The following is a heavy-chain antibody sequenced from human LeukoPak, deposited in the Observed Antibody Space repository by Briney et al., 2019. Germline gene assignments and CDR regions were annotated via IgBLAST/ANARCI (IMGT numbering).Heavy chain of an antibody. D-gene: IGHD2-15*01. Sequence: ASVKVSCKASGYSFNDQYIHWVRQAPGQGLEWMGRINPNSGVTNYVQKFQGRVTMTRDTSISTAYMELSRLRSDDTAIYYCARENGYCSGGSCYSVWFDPWGQGTLVTVSS. V-gene: IGHV1-2*02. J-gene: IGHJ5*02. CDR2: INPNSGVT. CDR1: GYSFNDQY. CDR3: ARENGYCSGGSCYSVWFDP.